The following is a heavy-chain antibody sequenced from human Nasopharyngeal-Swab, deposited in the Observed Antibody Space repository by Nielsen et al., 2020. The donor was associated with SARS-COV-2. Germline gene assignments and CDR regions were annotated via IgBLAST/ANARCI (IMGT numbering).Heavy chain of an antibody. J-gene: IGHJ6*02. D-gene: IGHD3-10*01. CDR1: GCTFTTYY. CDR2: INPSGGGT. CDR3: ARMMYFHGYYAMDV. Sequence: ASVKVSCKASGCTFTTYYIHWVRQAPGQGLEWMGIINPSGGGTNYAQKFKGRATITGDTSTGTVYMELTSLTSEDTAVYYCARMMYFHGYYAMDVWGQGTTVTVSS. V-gene: IGHV1-46*01.